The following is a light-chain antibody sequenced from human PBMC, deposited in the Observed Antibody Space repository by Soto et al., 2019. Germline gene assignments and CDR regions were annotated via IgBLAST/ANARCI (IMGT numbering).Light chain of an antibody. J-gene: IGLJ2*01. Sequence: QSALTQPASVSGSPGQSITISCTGTSSDIGGYNYVSWYQHHPGKAPKLLIYEVTNRPSGVSNRFSGSKSGNTASLTISGLQAEDDAVYYCTSTTSSSTLVFGGGTKLTVL. CDR2: EVT. CDR1: SSDIGGYNY. V-gene: IGLV2-14*01. CDR3: TSTTSSSTLV.